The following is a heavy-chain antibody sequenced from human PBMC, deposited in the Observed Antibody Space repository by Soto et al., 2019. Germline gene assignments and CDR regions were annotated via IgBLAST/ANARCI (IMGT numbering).Heavy chain of an antibody. J-gene: IGHJ4*02. CDR2: ISSSSTI. D-gene: IGHD4-17*01. Sequence: GGSLRLSCAASGFTFSSYSMNWVRQAPGKGLEWVSYISSSSTIYYADSVKGRFTISRDNAKNSLYLQMNSLRAEDTAVYYCARVGTVLDYWGQGTLVTVSS. CDR3: ARVGTVLDY. CDR1: GFTFSSYS. V-gene: IGHV3-48*01.